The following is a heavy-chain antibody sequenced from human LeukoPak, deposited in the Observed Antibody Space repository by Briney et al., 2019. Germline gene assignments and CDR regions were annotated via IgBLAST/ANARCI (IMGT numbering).Heavy chain of an antibody. CDR2: IYYSGST. D-gene: IGHD2-15*01. CDR1: GGSFSSGSYY. CDR3: ARCSGGSCLFDY. V-gene: IGHV4-61*01. Sequence: SETLSLTCTVSGGSFSSGSYYWSWIRQPPGKGLEWIGYIYYSGSTYYNPSLKSRVTISVDTSKNQFSLKLSSVTAADTAVYYCARCSGGSCLFDYWGQGTLVTVSS. J-gene: IGHJ4*02.